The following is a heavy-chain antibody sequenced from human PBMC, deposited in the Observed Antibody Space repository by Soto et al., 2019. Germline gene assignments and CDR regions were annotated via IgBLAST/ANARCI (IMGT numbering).Heavy chain of an antibody. CDR1: GFTFSSYA. CDR2: ISGSGGST. Sequence: GVLRLSCAASGFTFSSYAMRWVRQAPGKGLEWVSAISGSGGSTYYADSVKGRFTISRDNSKNTLYLQMNSLRAEDTAVYYCAKDYGIVGALDASDIWGQGTMVTVSS. CDR3: AKDYGIVGALDASDI. V-gene: IGHV3-23*01. D-gene: IGHD1-26*01. J-gene: IGHJ3*02.